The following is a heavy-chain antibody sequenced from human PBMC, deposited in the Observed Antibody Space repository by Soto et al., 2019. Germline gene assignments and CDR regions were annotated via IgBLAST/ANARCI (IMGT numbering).Heavy chain of an antibody. D-gene: IGHD3-3*01. CDR2: IIPIFGTA. J-gene: IGHJ5*02. V-gene: IGHV1-69*01. CDR1: GGTVSRYA. Sequence: QVQLVQSGAEVKKPGSSVKVSCKASGGTVSRYAISWVRQAPGQGLEWMGGIIPIFGTANYAQKFQGRVTITADESTSTAYMELSSLRSEDTAVYYCARRGYDFWSGTQDWFDPWGQGTLVTVSS. CDR3: ARRGYDFWSGTQDWFDP.